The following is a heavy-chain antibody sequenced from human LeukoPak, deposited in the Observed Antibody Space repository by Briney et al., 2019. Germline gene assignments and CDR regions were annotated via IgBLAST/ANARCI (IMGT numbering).Heavy chain of an antibody. CDR1: GGSISSGDYY. CDR2: IYYSGST. Sequence: SQTLSLTCTVSGGSISSGDYYWSWIRQPPGKGLGWIGDIYYSGSTYYNPSLKSRVTISVDTSKNQFSLKLSSVTAADTAVYYCARYSGWYSSVPIDYWGQGTLVTVSS. V-gene: IGHV4-30-4*08. CDR3: ARYSGWYSSVPIDY. D-gene: IGHD6-19*01. J-gene: IGHJ4*02.